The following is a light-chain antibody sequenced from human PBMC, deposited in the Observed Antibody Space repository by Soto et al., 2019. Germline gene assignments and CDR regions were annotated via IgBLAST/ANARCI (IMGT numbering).Light chain of an antibody. V-gene: IGLV1-44*01. CDR2: YDN. CDR3: AAWDDSLNGRV. Sequence: QLVLTQPPSASGTPGQRVTISCSGSNSNIGSNTVNWYQQLPGTAPKLLIYYDNLRPSGVPDRISGSKSGTSASLAISGLQSDDEADYYCAAWDDSLNGRVFGTGTKLIVL. J-gene: IGLJ1*01. CDR1: NSNIGSNT.